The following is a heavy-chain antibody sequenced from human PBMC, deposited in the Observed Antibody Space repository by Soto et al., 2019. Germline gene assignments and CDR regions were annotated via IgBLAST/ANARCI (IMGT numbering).Heavy chain of an antibody. Sequence: EVQLVESGGGLVQPGGSLKLSCAASGFTFSGSAMHWVRQASGKGLEWVGRIRSKANSYATAYAASVKGRFTISRDDSKNTAYLQMNRLKTEDTAVYYCTCSKWGEQQWLDFHYYYGMDVWGQGTTVTVSS. CDR1: GFTFSGSA. CDR3: TCSKWGEQQWLDFHYYYGMDV. D-gene: IGHD6-19*01. J-gene: IGHJ6*02. CDR2: IRSKANSYAT. V-gene: IGHV3-73*02.